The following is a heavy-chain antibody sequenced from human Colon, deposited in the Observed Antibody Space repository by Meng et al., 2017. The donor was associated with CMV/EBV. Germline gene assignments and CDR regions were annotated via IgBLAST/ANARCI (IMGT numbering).Heavy chain of an antibody. D-gene: IGHD3-10*01. CDR3: ARGLLLWFRYYGMDV. CDR1: GFTFSSYE. CDR2: ISSSDSTI. V-gene: IGHV3-48*03. Sequence: GGSLRLSCAASGFTFSSYEMNWVRQAPGQGLEWVSYISSSDSTIYYSDSVKGRFTISRDNAKNSLYLQMNSLSAEDTAVYYCARGLLLWFRYYGMDVWGQGTTVTVSS. J-gene: IGHJ6*02.